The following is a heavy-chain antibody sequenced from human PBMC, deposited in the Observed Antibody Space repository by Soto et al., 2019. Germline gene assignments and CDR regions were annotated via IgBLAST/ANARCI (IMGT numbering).Heavy chain of an antibody. CDR1: GYTFTSYG. J-gene: IGHJ6*02. Sequence: ASLKVSCKASGYTFTSYGISWVRQAPGQGLEWMGWISAYNGNTNYAQKLQGRVTMTTDTSTSTAYMELRSLRSDDTAVYYCARDGEGYGSGSYYYYCYYGMDVWGQGTTVTVSS. V-gene: IGHV1-18*01. D-gene: IGHD3-10*01. CDR2: ISAYNGNT. CDR3: ARDGEGYGSGSYYYYCYYGMDV.